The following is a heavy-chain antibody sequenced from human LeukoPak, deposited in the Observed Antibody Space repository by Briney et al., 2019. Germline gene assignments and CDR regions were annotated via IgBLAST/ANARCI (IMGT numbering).Heavy chain of an antibody. V-gene: IGHV3-21*01. CDR1: GFTLSSYS. D-gene: IGHD5-12*01. CDR2: ISSSSSYI. CDR3: ARDIVATMNAFDI. J-gene: IGHJ3*02. Sequence: KTGGSLRLSCAASGFTLSSYSMSWVRQAPGKGLEWVSSISSSSSYIYYADSVKGRFTISRDNAKNSLYLQMNSLRAEDTAVYYCARDIVATMNAFDIWGQGTMVTVSS.